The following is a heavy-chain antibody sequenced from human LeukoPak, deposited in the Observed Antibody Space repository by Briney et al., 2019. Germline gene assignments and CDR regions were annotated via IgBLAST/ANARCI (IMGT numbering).Heavy chain of an antibody. CDR3: ARERGSTNSYPLPIDY. Sequence: GGSLRPSCGASGFSFNNNAMDWVRQAPGKGLEWVSGVLGGGGSTYYADSVKGRFTISRDNSKNTLYLQMTSLTAEDTAVYYCARERGSTNSYPLPIDYWGKGTLVTVSS. CDR1: GFSFNNNA. D-gene: IGHD6-13*01. V-gene: IGHV3-23*01. J-gene: IGHJ4*02. CDR2: VLGGGGST.